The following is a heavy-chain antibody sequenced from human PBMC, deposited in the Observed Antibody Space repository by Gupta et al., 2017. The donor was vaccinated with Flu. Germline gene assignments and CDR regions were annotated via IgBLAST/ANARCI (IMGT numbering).Heavy chain of an antibody. CDR3: AKDLSTHYYYGMDV. D-gene: IGHD2-2*01. CDR1: GFTFRVYA. V-gene: IGHV3-23*01. J-gene: IGHJ6*02. Sequence: EEQLLESGGGLVQRGGSLRLSCTASGFTFRVYAMNWVRQAPGKGLEWVSNVSGSGSDTSYADSVKGRFTISRDNSKNTLYLQMDSLRTEDTAVYYCAKDLSTHYYYGMDVWGQGTTVTVSS. CDR2: VSGSGSDT.